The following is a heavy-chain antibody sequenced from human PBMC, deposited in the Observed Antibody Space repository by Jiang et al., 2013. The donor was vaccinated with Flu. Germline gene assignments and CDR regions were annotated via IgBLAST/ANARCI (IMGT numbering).Heavy chain of an antibody. Sequence: VQLVESGGGVVQPGASLRLSCAASGFDFSFYGMHWVRQAPGKGLEWVASIWHDGSNQHSADSVKGRFTISRDNSKKTLYLQMNSLRVEDTAVYYCATLRGSSFDTYLMDSWGQGTLVTVSS. V-gene: IGHV3-30*02. CDR2: IWHDGSNQ. J-gene: IGHJ5*01. CDR1: GFDFSFYG. CDR3: ATLRGSSFDTYLMDS. D-gene: IGHD6-19*01.